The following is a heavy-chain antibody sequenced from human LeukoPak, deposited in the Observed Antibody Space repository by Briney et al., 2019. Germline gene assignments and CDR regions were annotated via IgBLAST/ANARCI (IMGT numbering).Heavy chain of an antibody. J-gene: IGHJ4*02. D-gene: IGHD3-22*01. V-gene: IGHV4-59*01. CDR2: IYYTENT. CDR3: AGGNFYDSRGHPYHFHY. Sequence: PSETLSLTCTVSGGSIGSYYWSWIRQPPGKGLEWIGYIYYTENTNYNPSLKSRVTISVDTSKNQFPLNLTSVTAADTAVYYCAGGNFYDSRGHPYHFHYWGQGTLVTVPS. CDR1: GGSIGSYY.